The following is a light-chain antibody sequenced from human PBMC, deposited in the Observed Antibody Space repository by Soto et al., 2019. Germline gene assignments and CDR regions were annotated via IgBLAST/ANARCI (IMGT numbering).Light chain of an antibody. V-gene: IGKV1-39*01. Sequence: DIQMTQSPSSLSASVRDRVTITCRASQSISSYLNWYQQKPGKAPKLLIYAASSLQSGVPSRFSGSGSGTNFILTISSLQPEDFATYYCQQSYTNPVTFGGGTKVELK. CDR1: QSISSY. J-gene: IGKJ4*01. CDR3: QQSYTNPVT. CDR2: AAS.